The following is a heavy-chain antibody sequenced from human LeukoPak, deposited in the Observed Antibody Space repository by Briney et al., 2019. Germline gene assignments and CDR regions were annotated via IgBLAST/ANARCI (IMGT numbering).Heavy chain of an antibody. CDR2: ISSSSSTI. J-gene: IGHJ3*01. CDR1: GFTFSSYA. V-gene: IGHV3-48*02. D-gene: IGHD6-13*01. Sequence: PGGSLRLSCAASGFTFSSYAMSWVRQAPGKGLEWVSYISSSSSTIYYADSVKGRFTISRDNAKNSLYLQMNSLRDEDTAVYYCTSSTWAWGQGTMVTVSS. CDR3: TSSTWA.